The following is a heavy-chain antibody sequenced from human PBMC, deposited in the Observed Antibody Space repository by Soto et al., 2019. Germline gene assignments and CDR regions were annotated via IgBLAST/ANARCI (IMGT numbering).Heavy chain of an antibody. CDR3: AKAVGGQWLVDY. D-gene: IGHD6-19*01. J-gene: IGHJ4*02. Sequence: GGSLRLSCAASGFTFSSYAMSWVRQAPGKGLEWVSVISGSGKSPYYADSVKGRFTISRDNSKNTLYLQMNSLRADDTAVYYCAKAVGGQWLVDYWGQGTLVTVSS. V-gene: IGHV3-23*01. CDR1: GFTFSSYA. CDR2: ISGSGKSP.